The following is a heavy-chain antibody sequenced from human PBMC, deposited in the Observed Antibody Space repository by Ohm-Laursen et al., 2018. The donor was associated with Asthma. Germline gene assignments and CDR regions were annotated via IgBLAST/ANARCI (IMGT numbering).Heavy chain of an antibody. CDR1: GGSVSSGSYY. J-gene: IGHJ4*02. CDR2: IYYSGST. Sequence: SDTLSLTCTVSGGSVSSGSYYWSWIRQPPGKGLEWIGYIYYSGSTNYNPSLKSRVTISVDTSKNQFSLKLGSVTAADTAVYYCARLSSSYYYWGQGTLVTVSS. CDR3: ARLSSSYYY. V-gene: IGHV4-61*01. D-gene: IGHD6-13*01.